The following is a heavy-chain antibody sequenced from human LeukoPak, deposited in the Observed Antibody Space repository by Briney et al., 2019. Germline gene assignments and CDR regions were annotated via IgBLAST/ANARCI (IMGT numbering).Heavy chain of an antibody. V-gene: IGHV4-30-2*03. CDR2: IYYSGTT. D-gene: IGHD2-15*01. CDR3: ARILHNWFDP. Sequence: SQTLSLTCSVSGGSISSEDYYWSWIRQPPGKGPEWIGSIYYSGTTYYNPSLKSRVTISVDTSKNQFSLKLSSVTAADTAMYYCARILHNWFDPWGQGTLVTVSS. CDR1: GGSISSEDYY. J-gene: IGHJ5*02.